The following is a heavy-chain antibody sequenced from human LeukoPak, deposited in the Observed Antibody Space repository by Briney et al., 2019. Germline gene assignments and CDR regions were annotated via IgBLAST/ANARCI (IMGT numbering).Heavy chain of an antibody. J-gene: IGHJ6*03. Sequence: GSLRLSCAASALTFSSYSLNWIRQPPGKGLEWIGEINHSGSTNYNPSLKSRVTISVDTSKNQFSLKLSSVTAADTAVYYCARTKRRYMDVWGKGTTVTVSS. CDR2: INHSGST. V-gene: IGHV4-34*01. CDR1: ALTFSSYS. CDR3: ARTKRRYMDV.